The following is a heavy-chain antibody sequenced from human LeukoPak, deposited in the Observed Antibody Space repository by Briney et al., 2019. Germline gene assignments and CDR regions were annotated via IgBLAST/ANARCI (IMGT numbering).Heavy chain of an antibody. Sequence: PGGSLRLSCAASGFTFDSYEMSWVRQVPGKGLEWLSYISSGAVSIYYAGSVKGRFTISRDNAENSLYLQMNSLRAEDTAIYYCARETVAGSAFDYWGQGILVTVSS. CDR3: ARETVAGSAFDY. CDR1: GFTFDSYE. V-gene: IGHV3-48*03. J-gene: IGHJ4*02. D-gene: IGHD6-19*01. CDR2: ISSGAVSI.